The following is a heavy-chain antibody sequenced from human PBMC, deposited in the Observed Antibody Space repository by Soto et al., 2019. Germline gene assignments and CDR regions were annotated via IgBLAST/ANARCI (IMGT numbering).Heavy chain of an antibody. D-gene: IGHD2-8*02. V-gene: IGHV3-74*01. CDR3: ARDLVAKAAFDI. J-gene: IGHJ3*02. CDR1: GFTLSSFW. Sequence: EVQLVESGGGLVQPGGSLRLSCAASGFTLSSFWIHWFRQAPGKGLVWVSRINSDGTNTRYADSVRGRFTISRDNAKNTLYLQMNSLRAEDTAVYYCARDLVAKAAFDIWGQGTMVTVSS. CDR2: INSDGTNT.